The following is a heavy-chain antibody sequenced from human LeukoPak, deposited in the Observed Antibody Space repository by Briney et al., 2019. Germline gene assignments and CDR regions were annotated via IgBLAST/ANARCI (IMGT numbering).Heavy chain of an antibody. CDR2: INPNSGAT. CDR1: GYTFSGYY. D-gene: IGHD3-22*01. J-gene: IGHJ4*02. Sequence: GASVKVSCKASGYTFSGYYIHWVRQGPGQELEWMGWINPNSGATNSAQKFQGRVTMTRDTSITTAYMELSRLRSDDTAVYYCARDYYDTSGYFDYWGLGTLLTVSS. CDR3: ARDYYDTSGYFDY. V-gene: IGHV1-2*02.